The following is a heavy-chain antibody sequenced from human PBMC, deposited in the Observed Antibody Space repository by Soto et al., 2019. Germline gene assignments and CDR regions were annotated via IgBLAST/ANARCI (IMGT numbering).Heavy chain of an antibody. D-gene: IGHD1-26*01. Sequence: GGSLRLSCAASGFTFTSYWMSWFRQAPGKGLEWVANINEDGSGKYYEDSVKGRFTISRDNAKNSFYLQMNSLRAEDTAVYYCARYSGSYSADCWGQGTLVTVSS. CDR1: GFTFTSYW. J-gene: IGHJ4*02. CDR3: ARYSGSYSADC. V-gene: IGHV3-7*01. CDR2: INEDGSGK.